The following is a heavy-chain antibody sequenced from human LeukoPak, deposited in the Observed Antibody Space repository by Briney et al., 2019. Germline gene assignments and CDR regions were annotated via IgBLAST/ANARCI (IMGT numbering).Heavy chain of an antibody. V-gene: IGHV5-51*01. Sequence: GESLKIPCKGSGYSFTNYWIGWVRQMPGKGLEWMGIIYPGDSDTRYSPSFQGQVTISADKSISTAYLQWSSLKASDTAMYYCARATGFLANDAFDIRGQGTMVTVSS. J-gene: IGHJ3*02. CDR3: ARATGFLANDAFDI. CDR2: IYPGDSDT. D-gene: IGHD3-9*01. CDR1: GYSFTNYW.